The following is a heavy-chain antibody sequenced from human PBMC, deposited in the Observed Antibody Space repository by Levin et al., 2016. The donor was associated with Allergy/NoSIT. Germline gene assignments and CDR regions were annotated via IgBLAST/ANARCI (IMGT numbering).Heavy chain of an antibody. Sequence: SVKVSCKASGGTFSSYTISWVRQAPGQGLEWMGRIIPILGIANYAQKFQGRVTITADKSTSTAYMELSSLRSEDTAVYYCARDLGYCSSTSCYELDYWGQGTLVTVSS. D-gene: IGHD2-2*01. CDR1: GGTFSSYT. V-gene: IGHV1-69*04. CDR3: ARDLGYCSSTSCYELDY. CDR2: IIPILGIA. J-gene: IGHJ4*02.